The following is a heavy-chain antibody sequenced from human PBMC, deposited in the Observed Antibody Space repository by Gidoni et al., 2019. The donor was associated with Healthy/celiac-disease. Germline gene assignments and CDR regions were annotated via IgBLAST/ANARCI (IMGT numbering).Heavy chain of an antibody. Sequence: KASGYTFTSYDINWVRQATGQGLEWMGWMNPNSGNTGYAQKFQGRVTMTRNTSISTAYMELSSLRSEDTAVYYCARGRGYCSSTSCYGYMDVWGKGTTVTVSS. CDR1: GYTFTSYD. V-gene: IGHV1-8*01. D-gene: IGHD2-2*01. J-gene: IGHJ6*03. CDR3: ARGRGYCSSTSCYGYMDV. CDR2: MNPNSGNT.